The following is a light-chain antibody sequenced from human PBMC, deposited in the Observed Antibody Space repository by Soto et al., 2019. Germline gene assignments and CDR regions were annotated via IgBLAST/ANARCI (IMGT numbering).Light chain of an antibody. CDR3: QQYNSYPYT. CDR1: QSVTLW. V-gene: IGKV1-5*03. J-gene: IGKJ2*01. CDR2: KAS. Sequence: DIQMTQSPSIRSASVGDGVTIACRASQSVTLWLTWYQQKPGKAPKLLLYKASTLESGVPSRFSGNGSETDFTLTISSLQPDDIGTYYCQQYNSYPYTFGQGTKLEIK.